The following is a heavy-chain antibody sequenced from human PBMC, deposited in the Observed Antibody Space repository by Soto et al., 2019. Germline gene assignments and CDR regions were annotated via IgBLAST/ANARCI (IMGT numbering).Heavy chain of an antibody. CDR1: GYTFTSYA. CDR3: ARSYDFWSRNWFDP. J-gene: IGHJ5*02. V-gene: IGHV1-3*01. Sequence: ASVKVSCKASGYTFTSYAMHWVRQAPGQRLEWMGWINAGNGNTKYSQKFQGRVTITRDTSASTAYMEVSSLRSEDTAVYYCARSYDFWSRNWFDPWGQGTLVTVSS. CDR2: INAGNGNT. D-gene: IGHD3-3*01.